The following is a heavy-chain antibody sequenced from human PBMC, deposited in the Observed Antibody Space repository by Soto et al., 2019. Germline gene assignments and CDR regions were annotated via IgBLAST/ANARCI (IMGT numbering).Heavy chain of an antibody. CDR3: AREDKGRYFDWQYYMDV. J-gene: IGHJ6*03. V-gene: IGHV1-69*04. CDR2: IIPILGIA. CDR1: GGTFSSYT. Sequence: ASVKVSCKASGGTFSSYTISWVRQAPGQGLEWMGRIIPILGIANYAQKFQGRVTITADKSTSTAYMELSSLRSEDTAVYYCAREDKGRYFDWQYYMDVWGKGTTVTVSS. D-gene: IGHD3-9*01.